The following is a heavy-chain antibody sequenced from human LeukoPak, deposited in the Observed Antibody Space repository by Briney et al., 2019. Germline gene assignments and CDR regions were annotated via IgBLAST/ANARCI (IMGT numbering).Heavy chain of an antibody. Sequence: GGSLRLSCAATGFNFNFYWMHWVRQAPGKGLVWVSRVSPDGSDSTYGDSVKGRFTISRDNAKSTLYLQMNSLRAEDTALYHCARSLSHTIFGSFDPWGQGTLVTVSS. J-gene: IGHJ5*02. D-gene: IGHD3-3*01. CDR1: GFNFNFYW. CDR2: VSPDGSDS. V-gene: IGHV3-74*01. CDR3: ARSLSHTIFGSFDP.